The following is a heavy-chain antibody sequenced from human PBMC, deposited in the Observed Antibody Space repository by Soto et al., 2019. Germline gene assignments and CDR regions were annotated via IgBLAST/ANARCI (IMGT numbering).Heavy chain of an antibody. CDR1: GGSISSYY. CDR2: IYYSGST. J-gene: IGHJ4*02. Sequence: SETLSLTCTVSGGSISSYYWSWIRQPPGKGLEWIGYIYYSGSTNYNPSLKSRVTILVDTSKNRFSLELSSVTAADTAVYYCARGDYFDYWGQGTLVTVSS. CDR3: ARGDYFDY. V-gene: IGHV4-59*01.